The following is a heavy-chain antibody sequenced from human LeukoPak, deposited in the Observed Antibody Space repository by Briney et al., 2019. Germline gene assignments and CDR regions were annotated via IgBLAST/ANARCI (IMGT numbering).Heavy chain of an antibody. V-gene: IGHV4-59*01. CDR3: ARDTPYFDL. J-gene: IGHJ2*01. CDR2: IYYSGST. Sequence: RASETLSLTCTVSGGSISSYYWSWIRQPPGKGLEWIGYIYYSGSTNYNPSLKSRVTISVDTSKNQFSPKLSSVTAADTAVYYCARDTPYFDLWGRGTLVTVSS. CDR1: GGSISSYY.